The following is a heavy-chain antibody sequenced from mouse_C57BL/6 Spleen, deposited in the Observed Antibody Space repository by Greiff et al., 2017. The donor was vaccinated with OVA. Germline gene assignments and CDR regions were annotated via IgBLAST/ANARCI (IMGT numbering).Heavy chain of an antibody. J-gene: IGHJ2*01. V-gene: IGHV1-20*01. CDR2: INPYNGDT. D-gene: IGHD1-1*01. CDR3: ARDYYGSSRFDY. CDR1: GYSFTGYF. Sequence: EVKLVESGPELVKPGDSVKISCKASGYSFTGYFMNWVMQSHGKSLEWIGRINPYNGDTFYNQKFKGKATLTVDKSSSTAHMELRSLTSEDSAVYYCARDYYGSSRFDYWGQGTTLTVSS.